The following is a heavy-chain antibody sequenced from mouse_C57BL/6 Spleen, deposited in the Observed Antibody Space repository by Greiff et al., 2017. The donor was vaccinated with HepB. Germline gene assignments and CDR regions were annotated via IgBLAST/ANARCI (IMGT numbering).Heavy chain of an antibody. CDR2: IHPNSGST. CDR3: AKGVYYYAMDD. V-gene: IGHV1-64*01. Sequence: QVQLKQPGAELVKPGASVKLSCKASGYTFTSYWMHWVKQRPGQGLEWIGMIHPNSGSTNYNEKFKSKATLTVDKSSSTAYMQLSSLTSEDSAVYYCAKGVYYYAMDDGGEGTSVTVSS. J-gene: IGHJ4*01. CDR1: GYTFTSYW.